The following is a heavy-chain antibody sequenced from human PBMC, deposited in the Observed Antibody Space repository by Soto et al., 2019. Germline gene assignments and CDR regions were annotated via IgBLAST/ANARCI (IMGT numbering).Heavy chain of an antibody. D-gene: IGHD3-10*01. V-gene: IGHV3-23*01. CDR1: GFTFSSYA. CDR2: ISGSGGST. CDR3: AKDLGGYSGSGSSPFYYYGMDV. Sequence: GGSLRLSCAASGFTFSSYAMSWVRQAPGKGLEWVSAISGSGGSTYYADSVKGRFTISRDNSKNTLYLQMNSLRAEDTAVYYCAKDLGGYSGSGSSPFYYYGMDVWGQGTTVTVSS. J-gene: IGHJ6*02.